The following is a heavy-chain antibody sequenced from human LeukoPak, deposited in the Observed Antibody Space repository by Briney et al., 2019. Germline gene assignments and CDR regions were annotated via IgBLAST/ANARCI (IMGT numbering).Heavy chain of an antibody. D-gene: IGHD4-23*01. V-gene: IGHV1-18*01. Sequence: ASVKVSCKASGYTFTNFGVAWVRQAPGHGLEWMGWISAYNGNTNYAQKLQGRVTMTTDTSTSTAYMELRSLRSDDTAVYYCATRGNSDAFDIWGQGTMVTVSS. CDR3: ATRGNSDAFDI. J-gene: IGHJ3*02. CDR2: ISAYNGNT. CDR1: GYTFTNFG.